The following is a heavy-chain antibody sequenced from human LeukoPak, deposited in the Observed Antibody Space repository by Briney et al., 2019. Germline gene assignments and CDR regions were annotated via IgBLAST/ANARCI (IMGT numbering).Heavy chain of an antibody. Sequence: GGSLRLSCAASGFTFNDYEFNWVRQATGKGLEWVANIKQDGSEKYYVDSVKGRFTISRDNAKNSLSLQMNSLRVEDTAVYYCARAGSSWYGEWFDPWGQGTLVTVSS. CDR2: IKQDGSEK. J-gene: IGHJ5*02. V-gene: IGHV3-7*01. CDR1: GFTFNDYE. CDR3: ARAGSSWYGEWFDP. D-gene: IGHD6-13*01.